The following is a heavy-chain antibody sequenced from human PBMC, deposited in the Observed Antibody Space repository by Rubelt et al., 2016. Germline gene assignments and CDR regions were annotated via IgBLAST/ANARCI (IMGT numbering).Heavy chain of an antibody. CDR1: GGTFSSYA. J-gene: IGHJ3*02. V-gene: IGHV1-69*06. Sequence: QVQLVQSGAEVKKPGSSVKVSCKASGGTFSSYAISWVRQAPGQGLEWMGGIIHTFGTAHYAQKFQGGVTITADKSTGTAYMELSSLRSEDTAVYYCARDLVGVVITTHDAFDIWGQGTMVTVSS. CDR2: IIHTFGTA. D-gene: IGHD3-22*01. CDR3: ARDLVGVVITTHDAFDI.